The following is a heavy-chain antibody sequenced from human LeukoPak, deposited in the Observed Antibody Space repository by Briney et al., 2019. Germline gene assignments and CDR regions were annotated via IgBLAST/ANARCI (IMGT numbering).Heavy chain of an antibody. CDR3: AREGYSGSDST. D-gene: IGHD1-26*01. J-gene: IGHJ5*02. CDR1: RGSISSYC. V-gene: IGHV4-59*01. Sequence: SETLSLTCTVSRGSISSYCWSWIRQPPGKGLEWIGYIYYSGSTNYNPSLKSRVAISIDTSKKQFSLKMSSVTAADTAVYYCAREGYSGSDSTWGQGTLVAVSS. CDR2: IYYSGST.